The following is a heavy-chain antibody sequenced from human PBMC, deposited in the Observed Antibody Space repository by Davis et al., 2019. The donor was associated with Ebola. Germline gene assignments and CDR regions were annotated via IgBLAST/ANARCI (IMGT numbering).Heavy chain of an antibody. CDR3: ARGGGWLPDF. CDR1: GGSISSGGYY. D-gene: IGHD6-19*01. Sequence: GSLRLSCTVSGGSISSGGYYWSWIRQPPGKQLEWIGNIQYSGTTYYNPFLKSRVTILVDTSKNHFSLKLSSVTAADTAVYYCARGGGWLPDFWGQGTLVTVSS. J-gene: IGHJ4*02. V-gene: IGHV4-61*03. CDR2: IQYSGTT.